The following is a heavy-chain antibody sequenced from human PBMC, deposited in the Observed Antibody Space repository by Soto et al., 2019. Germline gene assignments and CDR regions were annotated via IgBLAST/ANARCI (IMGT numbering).Heavy chain of an antibody. CDR1: GFTFSSYG. V-gene: IGHV3-30-3*01. CDR2: ISYDGSNK. CDR3: ARERLRFGAYYYGMDV. Sequence: ESGGGVVQPGRSLRLSCAASGFTFSSYGMHWVRQAPGKGLEWVAVISYDGSNKYYADSVKGRFTISRDNSKNTLYLQMNSLRAEDTAVYYCARERLRFGAYYYGMDVWGQGTTVTVSS. D-gene: IGHD5-12*01. J-gene: IGHJ6*02.